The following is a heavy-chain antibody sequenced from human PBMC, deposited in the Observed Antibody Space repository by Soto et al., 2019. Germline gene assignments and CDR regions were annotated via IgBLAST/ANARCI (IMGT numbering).Heavy chain of an antibody. J-gene: IGHJ3*02. CDR1: GGSISGYY. D-gene: IGHD2-15*01. CDR2: IYYSGST. Sequence: KPSETLSLTCTVSGGSISGYYWSWIRQPPGKGLEWIGYIYYSGSTNYNPSLKSRVTISVDTSKNQFSLKLSSVTAADTAVYYCARGSGGRSWDAFDIWGQGTMVTVSS. CDR3: ARGSGGRSWDAFDI. V-gene: IGHV4-59*01.